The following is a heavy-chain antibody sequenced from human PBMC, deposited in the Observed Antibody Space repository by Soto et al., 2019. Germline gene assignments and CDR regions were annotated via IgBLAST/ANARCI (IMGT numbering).Heavy chain of an antibody. Sequence: GGSLRLSCAASGFTFSSYGMHWVRQAPGKGLEWVAVIWYDGSNKYYADSVKGRFTISRDNSKNTLYLQMNSLRAEDTAVYYCARDLGDYVELGYFDYWGQGTLVTVSS. CDR1: GFTFSSYG. CDR3: ARDLGDYVELGYFDY. V-gene: IGHV3-33*01. D-gene: IGHD4-17*01. J-gene: IGHJ4*02. CDR2: IWYDGSNK.